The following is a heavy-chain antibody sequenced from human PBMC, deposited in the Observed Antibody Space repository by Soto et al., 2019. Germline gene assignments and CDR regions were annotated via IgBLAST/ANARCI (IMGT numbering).Heavy chain of an antibody. CDR2: ISYDGSNK. CDR3: AKSSDVGED. CDR1: GFTFSSYG. J-gene: IGHJ4*02. V-gene: IGHV3-30*18. Sequence: QVQLVESGGGVVQPGRSLRLSCAASGFTFSSYGMHWFRQAPGKGLEWVAVISYDGSNKYYADSVKGRFTISRDNSKNTLYLQMNSLRAEDTAVYYCAKSSDVGEDWGQGTLVTVSS. D-gene: IGHD1-26*01.